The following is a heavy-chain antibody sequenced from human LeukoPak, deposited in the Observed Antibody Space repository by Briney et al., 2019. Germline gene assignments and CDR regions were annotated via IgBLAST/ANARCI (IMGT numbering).Heavy chain of an antibody. D-gene: IGHD3-3*01. V-gene: IGHV1-18*01. CDR1: GYTFTCYG. CDR3: ARVSRYYDFWSGYYSGSGDAFDI. CDR2: ISAYNGNT. J-gene: IGHJ3*02. Sequence: ASVKVSCKASGYTFTCYGISWVRQAPGQGLEWVGWISAYNGNTNYAQKLQGRVTMTTDTSTSTAYMELRSLRSDDTAVYYCARVSRYYDFWSGYYSGSGDAFDIWGQGTMVTVSS.